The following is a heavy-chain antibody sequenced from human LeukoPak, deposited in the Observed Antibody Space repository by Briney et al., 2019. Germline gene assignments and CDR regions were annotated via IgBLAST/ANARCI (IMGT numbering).Heavy chain of an antibody. J-gene: IGHJ4*02. V-gene: IGHV3-23*01. D-gene: IGHD6-19*01. Sequence: GGSLRLSCAAPGFIFSNYAMSWVRQAPGKGPEWVSSISVSGDKTYYTDSVTGRFTISRDDSKNTLYLQANSLTAEDTAVYYCAEWSGWSSYYFDFWGQGALVTVSS. CDR2: ISVSGDKT. CDR3: AEWSGWSSYYFDF. CDR1: GFIFSNYA.